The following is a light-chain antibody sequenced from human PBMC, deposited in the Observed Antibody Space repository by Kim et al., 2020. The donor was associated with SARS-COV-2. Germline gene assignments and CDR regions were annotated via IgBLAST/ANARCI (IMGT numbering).Light chain of an antibody. CDR2: GTS. J-gene: IGKJ4*01. CDR3: QQYSSWPLT. V-gene: IGKV3-15*01. CDR1: QNINSN. Sequence: VSPGESATLSCRASQNINSNLAWYQQKPGQAPRLLIYGTSTRATGIPARFSGSGSGTEFTLTFSSLQSEDFAVYYCQQYSSWPLTFGGGTKVDIK.